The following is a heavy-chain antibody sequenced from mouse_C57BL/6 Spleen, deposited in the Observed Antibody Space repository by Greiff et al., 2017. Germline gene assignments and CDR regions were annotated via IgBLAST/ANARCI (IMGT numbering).Heavy chain of an antibody. CDR1: GFTFSDYG. D-gene: IGHD2-4*01. CDR2: ISSGSSTI. Sequence: EVKLMASGGGLVKPGGSLKLSCAASGFTFSDYGMHWVRQAPEKGLEWVAYISSGSSTIYYADTVKGRFTISRDNAKNTLFLQMTSLRSEDTAMYYCARDYAYAMDYWGQGTSVTVSS. V-gene: IGHV5-17*01. J-gene: IGHJ4*01. CDR3: ARDYAYAMDY.